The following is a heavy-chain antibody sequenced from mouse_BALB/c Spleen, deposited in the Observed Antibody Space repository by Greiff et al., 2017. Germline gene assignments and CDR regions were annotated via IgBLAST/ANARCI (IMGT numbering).Heavy chain of an antibody. Sequence: EVMLVESGPGLVKPSQSLSLTCTVTGYSITSDYAWNWIRQFPGNKLEWMGYISYSGSTSYNPSLKSRISITRDTSKNQFFLQLNSVTTEDTATYYCARVYYGYDYAMDYWGQGTSVTVSS. D-gene: IGHD2-2*01. CDR2: ISYSGST. CDR1: GYSITSDYA. CDR3: ARVYYGYDYAMDY. J-gene: IGHJ4*01. V-gene: IGHV3-2*02.